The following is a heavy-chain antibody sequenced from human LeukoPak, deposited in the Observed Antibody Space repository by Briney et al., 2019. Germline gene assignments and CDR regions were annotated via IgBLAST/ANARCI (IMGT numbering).Heavy chain of an antibody. CDR1: GFTFSSYA. J-gene: IGHJ4*02. V-gene: IGHV3-64*01. Sequence: PGGSLRLSCAASGFTFSSYAMHWVRQAPGKELKYVSAISRNGGSTYYANSVKGRFTISRDNSKNTLYLQMGSLRAEDMAVYYCARVGDVDTFDYWGQGTLVTVSS. D-gene: IGHD5-18*01. CDR2: ISRNGGST. CDR3: ARVGDVDTFDY.